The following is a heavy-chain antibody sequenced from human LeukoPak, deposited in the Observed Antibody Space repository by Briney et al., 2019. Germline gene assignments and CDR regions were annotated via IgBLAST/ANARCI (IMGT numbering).Heavy chain of an antibody. D-gene: IGHD3-3*01. CDR2: ISGRGGST. CDR3: AKDGRRYDFWSGSDY. J-gene: IGHJ4*02. Sequence: GASLRLSCAASGFTFSSYAMSWVRQAPGKGLEWVSAISGRGGSTYYADSVKGRFTISRDNSKNTLYLQMNSLRAEDTAVYYCAKDGRRYDFWSGSDYWGQGTLVTVSS. CDR1: GFTFSSYA. V-gene: IGHV3-23*01.